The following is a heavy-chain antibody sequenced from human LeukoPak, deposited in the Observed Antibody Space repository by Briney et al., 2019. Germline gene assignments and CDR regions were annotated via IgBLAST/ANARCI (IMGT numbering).Heavy chain of an antibody. Sequence: PGRSLRLSCAASGFTFSSYGMHWVRQAPGKGLEWVANIKQDGSEKYYVDSVKGRFTISRDNAKNSLYLQMNSLRAEDTAVYYCARVGYSSSWYKSYYYYYYGMDVWGQGTTVTVSS. D-gene: IGHD6-13*01. J-gene: IGHJ6*02. CDR3: ARVGYSSSWYKSYYYYYYGMDV. CDR2: IKQDGSEK. V-gene: IGHV3-7*01. CDR1: GFTFSSYG.